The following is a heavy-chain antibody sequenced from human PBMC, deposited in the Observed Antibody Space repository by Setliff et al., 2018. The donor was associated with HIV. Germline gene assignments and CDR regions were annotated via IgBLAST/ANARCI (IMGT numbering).Heavy chain of an antibody. Sequence: ASVKVSCKASGYTFNGYSIHWVQQAPGKGLEWMGRVHPKDGQTIYAENFQDRVTIIADTSTDTAYMELSRLRSDDTAVYYCAPTRAYPPLEYFHHWGQGTLVTVSS. CDR2: VHPKDGQT. CDR1: GYTFNGYS. V-gene: IGHV1-69-2*01. CDR3: APTRAYPPLEYFHH. J-gene: IGHJ1*01.